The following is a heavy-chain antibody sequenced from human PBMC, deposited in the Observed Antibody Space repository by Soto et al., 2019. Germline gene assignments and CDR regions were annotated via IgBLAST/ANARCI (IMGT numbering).Heavy chain of an antibody. V-gene: IGHV3-74*01. Sequence: LRLSCAASGFTFSSYWMHWVRQAPGKGLVWVSRINSDGSSTSYADSVKGRFTISRDNAKNTLYLQMNSLRAEDTAVYYCARDPQDPYYYGSGSPNAFDIWGQGTMVTVSS. CDR1: GFTFSSYW. CDR2: INSDGSST. J-gene: IGHJ3*02. CDR3: ARDPQDPYYYGSGSPNAFDI. D-gene: IGHD3-10*01.